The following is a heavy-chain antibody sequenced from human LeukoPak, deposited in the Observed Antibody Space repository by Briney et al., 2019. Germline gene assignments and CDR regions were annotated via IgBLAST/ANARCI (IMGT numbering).Heavy chain of an antibody. V-gene: IGHV3-23*01. Sequence: GGSLRLSCAASGFTFSTYAMTWVRQAPGKGLEWVSSITGNGGSTYYADSVKGRFTISRDNSKNTLYLQMNCLRAEDTAVYHCARDSGSYLQPTDYWGQGTLVTVSS. J-gene: IGHJ4*02. CDR2: ITGNGGST. CDR3: ARDSGSYLQPTDY. D-gene: IGHD1-26*01. CDR1: GFTFSTYA.